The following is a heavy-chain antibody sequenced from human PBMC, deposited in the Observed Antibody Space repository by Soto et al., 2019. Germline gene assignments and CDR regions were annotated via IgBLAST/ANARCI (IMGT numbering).Heavy chain of an antibody. D-gene: IGHD2-21*02. CDR1: GGSISSYY. CDR2: IYYSGST. Sequence: SETLSLTCTVSGGSISSYYWSWIRQPPGKGLEWIGYIYYSGSTNYNPCLKSRVTISVDTSKNQFSLKLSSVTAADTAVYYCARHPIGGDFPATYYYYMDVWGKGTTVTVSS. J-gene: IGHJ6*03. V-gene: IGHV4-59*01. CDR3: ARHPIGGDFPATYYYYMDV.